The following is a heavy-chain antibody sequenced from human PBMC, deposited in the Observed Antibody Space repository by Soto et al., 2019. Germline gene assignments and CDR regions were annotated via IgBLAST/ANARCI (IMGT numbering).Heavy chain of an antibody. V-gene: IGHV4-31*03. Sequence: SETLSLTCTVSGGSISSGGYYWSWIRQHPGKDLEWIGYIYYSGSSYYNPSLKSRVTISVDTSKNQFSLKLISVTAADTAVSYCARDQSGAYITQGYHYGMDVWGQGTTVTVSS. J-gene: IGHJ6*02. CDR3: ARDQSGAYITQGYHYGMDV. D-gene: IGHD1-20*01. CDR1: GGSISSGGYY. CDR2: IYYSGSS.